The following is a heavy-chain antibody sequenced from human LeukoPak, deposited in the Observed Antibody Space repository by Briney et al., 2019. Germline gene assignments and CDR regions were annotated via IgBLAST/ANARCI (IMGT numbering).Heavy chain of an antibody. J-gene: IGHJ2*01. V-gene: IGHV3-11*01. CDR1: GFTFSSYY. Sequence: GGSLRLSCAASGFTFSSYYMSWVRQAPGKGLEWISYISSSAGTIHYVDSVKGRFTISRDNAKISLYLQMDSLKAEDTGVGCILTWVTPRRLDWFLDLWGRGTLVSVSS. CDR3: LTWVTPRRLDWFLDL. CDR2: ISSSAGTI. D-gene: IGHD2-21*02.